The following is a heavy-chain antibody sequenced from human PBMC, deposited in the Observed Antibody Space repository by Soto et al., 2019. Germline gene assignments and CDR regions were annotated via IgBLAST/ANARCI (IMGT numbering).Heavy chain of an antibody. V-gene: IGHV1-18*01. Sequence: ASVKVSCKASGYTFTSYGISWVRQAPGQGLEWMGWISAYNGNTNYAQKLQGRVTMTTDTSTSTAYMELRSLRSDDTAVYYCARVLRFLEWLSDYYYYGMDVWGQGTTVTAP. CDR3: ARVLRFLEWLSDYYYYGMDV. D-gene: IGHD3-3*01. CDR1: GYTFTSYG. CDR2: ISAYNGNT. J-gene: IGHJ6*02.